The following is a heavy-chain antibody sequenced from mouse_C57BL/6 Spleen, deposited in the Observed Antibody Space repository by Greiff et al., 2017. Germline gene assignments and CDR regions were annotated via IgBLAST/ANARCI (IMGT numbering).Heavy chain of an antibody. D-gene: IGHD4-1*01. CDR1: GYTFTSYW. V-gene: IGHV1-52*01. CDR2: IDPSDSET. J-gene: IGHJ2*01. Sequence: QVQLQQPGAELVRPGSSVKLSCKASGYTFTSYWMHWVKQRPIQGLEWIGNIDPSDSETHYNQKFKDKATLTVDKSSSTAYMQLSSLTSEDSAVYYCAREGTGRGCDYWGQGTTLTVSS. CDR3: AREGTGRGCDY.